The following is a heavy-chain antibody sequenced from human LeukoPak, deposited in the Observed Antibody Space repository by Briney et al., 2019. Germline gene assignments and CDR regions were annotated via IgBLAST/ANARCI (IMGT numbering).Heavy chain of an antibody. CDR3: ARQDLYYGSGSYYLH. CDR1: GGSFSGYY. D-gene: IGHD3-10*01. J-gene: IGHJ4*02. V-gene: IGHV4-34*01. CDR2: INHSGST. Sequence: PETLSLTCAVYGGSFSGYYWSWIRQPPGKGLEWIGEINHSGSTNYNPSLKSRVTISVDTSKNQFSLKLSSVTAADTAVYYCARQDLYYGSGSYYLHWGQGTLVTVSS.